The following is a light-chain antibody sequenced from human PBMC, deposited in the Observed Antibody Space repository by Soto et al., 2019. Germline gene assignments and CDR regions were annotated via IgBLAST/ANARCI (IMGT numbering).Light chain of an antibody. J-gene: IGLJ2*01. Sequence: QSALTQPASVSGSPGQSITISCTGTSSDVGHYNLVSWYQQHPGKAPKLMIFEGNKRPSGVSHRFSGSQSGNTASLTISGLQAEDEADYFCCSYVGTITVIFGGGTKVTVL. CDR2: EGN. V-gene: IGLV2-23*01. CDR1: SSDVGHYNL. CDR3: CSYVGTITVI.